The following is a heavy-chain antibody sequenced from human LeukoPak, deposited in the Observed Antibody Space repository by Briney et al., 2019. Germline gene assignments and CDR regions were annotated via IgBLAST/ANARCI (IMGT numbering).Heavy chain of an antibody. CDR3: ARGADSGYSSDN. CDR2: ISSSSSTI. CDR1: GFTFRSYS. Sequence: GGSLRLSCAASGFTFRSYSMNWVRQAPGKGLEWVSYISSSSSTIYYADSVKGRFTISRDNAKNLLYLQMSSRRAEDTAVYYCARGADSGYSSDNWGEGTLVSVSS. V-gene: IGHV3-48*01. D-gene: IGHD3-9*01. J-gene: IGHJ4*02.